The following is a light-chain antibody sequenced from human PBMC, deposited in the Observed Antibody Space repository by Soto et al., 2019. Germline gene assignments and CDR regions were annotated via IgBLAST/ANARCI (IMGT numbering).Light chain of an antibody. CDR3: QKYNSAPRT. J-gene: IGKJ1*01. CDR2: AAS. Sequence: DIQMTQSPSSLSASVGDRVTITCRASQGISNYLAWYQTKPGKVPKLLIYAASTLQSGVPSRFSGSCSGTDFTLTISRLQPADVATYYCQKYNSAPRTFGQGTKVEIK. V-gene: IGKV1-27*01. CDR1: QGISNY.